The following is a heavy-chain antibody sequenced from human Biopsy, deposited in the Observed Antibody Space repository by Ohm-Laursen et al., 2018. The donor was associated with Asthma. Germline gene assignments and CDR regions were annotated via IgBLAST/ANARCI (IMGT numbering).Heavy chain of an antibody. J-gene: IGHJ4*02. D-gene: IGHD5-24*01. CDR3: ARQQFATSPDDY. V-gene: IGHV4-39*01. Sequence: SDTLSLTCSVSGASVSTPNYWAWIRQPPGKRLEWVGSVYYTGNAYYNQSLKSRLSISVDTSKNQFSLKLSSVTAADTAVYYCARQQFATSPDDYWGRGTLVTVSS. CDR1: GASVSTPNY. CDR2: VYYTGNA.